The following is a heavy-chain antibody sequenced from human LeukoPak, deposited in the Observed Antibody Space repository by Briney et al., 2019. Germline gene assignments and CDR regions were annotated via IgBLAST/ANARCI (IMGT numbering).Heavy chain of an antibody. V-gene: IGHV3-30*02. J-gene: IGHJ4*02. D-gene: IGHD1-26*01. CDR1: GFTFSSYG. Sequence: GGSLRLSCAASGFTFSSYGMHWVRQAPGKWLEWVAFIRYDGSNKYYADSVKGRFTISRDNSKNTLYLQMNSLRAEDTAVYYCAKITVGATTGDYWGQGTLVTVSS. CDR3: AKITVGATTGDY. CDR2: IRYDGSNK.